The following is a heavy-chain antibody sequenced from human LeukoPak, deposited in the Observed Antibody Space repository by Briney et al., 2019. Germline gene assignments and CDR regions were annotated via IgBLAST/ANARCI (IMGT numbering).Heavy chain of an antibody. Sequence: GGSLRLSCAASGFTFSSYAMGWVRQAPGKGLEWVSAISGSGGSTYYADSVKGRFTISRDNSKNTLYLQMNSLRAEDTAVYYCAKSPQAAAGVLYFQHWGQGTLVTVSS. D-gene: IGHD6-13*01. CDR3: AKSPQAAAGVLYFQH. CDR2: ISGSGGST. CDR1: GFTFSSYA. V-gene: IGHV3-23*01. J-gene: IGHJ1*01.